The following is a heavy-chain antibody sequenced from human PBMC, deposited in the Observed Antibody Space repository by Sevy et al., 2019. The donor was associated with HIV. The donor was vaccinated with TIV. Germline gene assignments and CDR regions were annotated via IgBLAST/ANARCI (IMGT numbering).Heavy chain of an antibody. CDR1: GFTFSDHY. J-gene: IGHJ4*02. CDR3: ATHAGIAAAGRVFDY. Sequence: GGSLRLSCVASGFTFSDHYMEWVRQAPGKGLEWVGRTRKKADVYTTEYAESLKGRFTISIDESKNSLYVQMNSQKAEDTAVYYCATHAGIAAAGRVFDYWGQGTLVTVSS. D-gene: IGHD6-13*01. V-gene: IGHV3-72*01. CDR2: TRKKADVYTT.